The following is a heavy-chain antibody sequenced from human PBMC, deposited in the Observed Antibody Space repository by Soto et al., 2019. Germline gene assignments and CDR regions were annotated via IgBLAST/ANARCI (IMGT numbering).Heavy chain of an antibody. Sequence: PSETLSLTCNVSGGSITSYYWSWIRQPPGKGLEWVGYVYYTGNTNYNPSLKSRVTMSLDTSKNQFSLKMTSVTAADTAIYYCAADSSGFFANWFDPWGQGILVTVSS. CDR3: AADSSGFFANWFDP. J-gene: IGHJ5*02. D-gene: IGHD3-22*01. CDR1: GGSITSYY. CDR2: VYYTGNT. V-gene: IGHV4-59*01.